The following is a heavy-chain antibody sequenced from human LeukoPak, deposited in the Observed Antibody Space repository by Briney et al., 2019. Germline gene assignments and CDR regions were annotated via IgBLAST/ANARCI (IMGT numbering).Heavy chain of an antibody. CDR3: ARAEYNYYDSSGYRYYFDY. CDR1: GDSISNGGYY. V-gene: IGHV4-31*03. J-gene: IGHJ4*02. D-gene: IGHD3-22*01. Sequence: SQTLSLTCTVSGDSISNGGYYWSWIRQHPGKGLEWIRYVYYCGSTYYNPSLKSRVTISVDTSKNQFSLKLSSVTAADTAVYYCARAEYNYYDSSGYRYYFDYWGQGTLVTVLS. CDR2: VYYCGST.